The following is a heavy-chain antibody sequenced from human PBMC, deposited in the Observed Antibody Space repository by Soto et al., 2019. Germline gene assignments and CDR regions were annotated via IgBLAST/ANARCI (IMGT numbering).Heavy chain of an antibody. Sequence: SVQISCKASGGTFSSYAISWVRQAPGQGLEWMGGIIPIFGTANYAQKFQVRVTITAGKSTSTAYMGLSSLRSEDTAVYYCARGRKCELLFGALEIWGQGTMGTASS. V-gene: IGHV1-69*06. CDR3: ARGRKCELLFGALEI. D-gene: IGHD1-26*01. J-gene: IGHJ3*02. CDR1: GGTFSSYA. CDR2: IIPIFGTA.